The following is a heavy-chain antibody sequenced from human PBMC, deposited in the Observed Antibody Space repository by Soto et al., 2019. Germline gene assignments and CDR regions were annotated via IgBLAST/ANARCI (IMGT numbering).Heavy chain of an antibody. V-gene: IGHV4-59*01. CDR2: IHYSENI. CDR1: GGSITSYY. CDR3: AAEGGSKTF. J-gene: IGHJ4*02. D-gene: IGHD3-16*01. Sequence: QVQLQGSGPGLVKPSETLSLTCTVSGGSITSYYWSWIRQSPGKGLEWIGYIHYSENIKYNPSLTSPVTISLDTSKNQCSLKLSSMTAADTAVYYCAAEGGSKTFWGQGILVTVSS.